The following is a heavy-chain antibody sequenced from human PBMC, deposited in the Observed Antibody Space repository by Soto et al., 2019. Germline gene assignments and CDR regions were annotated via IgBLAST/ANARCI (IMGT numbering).Heavy chain of an antibody. CDR2: IYYSGST. V-gene: IGHV4-39*01. J-gene: IGHJ3*02. Sequence: QLQLQESGPGLVKPSETLSLTCTVSGGSISRSGYYWGWFRQPPGKGLEWIGSIYYSGSTYYNPSLKSRVTISVDTSKNQFSLKLSSVTAADTAVYYCARRGYYAISAFDIWGQGTMVTVSS. D-gene: IGHD2-8*01. CDR1: GGSISRSGYY. CDR3: ARRGYYAISAFDI.